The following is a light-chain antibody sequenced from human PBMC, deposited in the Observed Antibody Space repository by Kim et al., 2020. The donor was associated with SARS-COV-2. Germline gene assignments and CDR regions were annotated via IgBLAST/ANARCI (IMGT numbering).Light chain of an antibody. CDR3: SSYISNNLVL. CDR2: EVS. J-gene: IGLJ2*01. CDR1: SSDVGSYNR. Sequence: QSALTQPTSVSGSPGQSVTISCTGTSSDVGSYNRVSWYQQPPGTAPKLMIYEVSNRPSGVPDRFSGSKSGNTASLTISGLQAEDEADYYCSSYISNNLVLFGGGTQLTVL. V-gene: IGLV2-18*02.